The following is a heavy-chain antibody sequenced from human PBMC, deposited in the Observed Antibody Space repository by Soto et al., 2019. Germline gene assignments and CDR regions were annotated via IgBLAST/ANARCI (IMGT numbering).Heavy chain of an antibody. CDR2: ISAYNGNT. J-gene: IGHJ4*02. CDR1: GGTFSSYG. CDR3: ARGFLEWLSPSFDY. D-gene: IGHD3-3*01. V-gene: IGHV1-18*01. Sequence: ASVKVSCKASGGTFSSYGISWVRQAPGQGPEWMGWISAYNGNTNYAQKLQGRVTMTTDTSTSTAYMELRSLRSDDTAVYYCARGFLEWLSPSFDYWGQGTLVTVSS.